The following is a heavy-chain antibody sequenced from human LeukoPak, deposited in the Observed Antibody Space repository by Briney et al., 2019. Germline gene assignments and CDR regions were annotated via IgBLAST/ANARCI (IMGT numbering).Heavy chain of an antibody. Sequence: GGSLRLSCAASGFTFSSYSMNWVRQAPGKGLEWVSSISSSSSYIYYADSVKGRFTISRDNSKNTLYLQMNSLRAEDTAVYYCAKWYYSDSSGSHNWFDPWGQGTLVTVSS. CDR2: ISSSSSYI. J-gene: IGHJ5*02. CDR1: GFTFSSYS. CDR3: AKWYYSDSSGSHNWFDP. D-gene: IGHD3-22*01. V-gene: IGHV3-21*04.